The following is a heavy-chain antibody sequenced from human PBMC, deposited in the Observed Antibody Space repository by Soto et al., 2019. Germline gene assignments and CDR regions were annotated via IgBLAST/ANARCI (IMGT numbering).Heavy chain of an antibody. CDR3: ARVAAPYYYYGMDV. Sequence: QVQLQQWGAGLSKPSETLSLTCAVYGGSFSGYYWSWIRQPPGKGLEWIGEINHSGSTNYNPSLKSRVTISVDTSKNQFSLKLSSVTAADTAVYYCARVAAPYYYYGMDVWGQGTTVTVSS. CDR1: GGSFSGYY. CDR2: INHSGST. J-gene: IGHJ6*02. D-gene: IGHD6-6*01. V-gene: IGHV4-34*01.